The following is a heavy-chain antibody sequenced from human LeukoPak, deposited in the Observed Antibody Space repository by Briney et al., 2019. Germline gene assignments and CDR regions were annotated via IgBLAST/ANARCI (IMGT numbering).Heavy chain of an antibody. V-gene: IGHV1-2*06. J-gene: IGHJ4*02. CDR3: ATVTVGTTNDY. CDR2: INPNSGGT. D-gene: IGHD1-26*01. CDR1: GYTFTGYY. Sequence: ASVKVSCKASGYTFTGYYMHWVRQAPGQGLEWMGRINPNSGGTNYAQKFQGRVTMTRDTSISTAYMELSRLRSDDTAMYYCATVTVGTTNDYWGQGTLVTVSS.